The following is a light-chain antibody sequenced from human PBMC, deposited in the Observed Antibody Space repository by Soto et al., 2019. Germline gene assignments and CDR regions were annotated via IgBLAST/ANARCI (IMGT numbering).Light chain of an antibody. CDR1: SSDVGGYDY. V-gene: IGLV2-14*01. Sequence: QSALTHSASVSGCPGQSITIPCTGTSSDVGGYDYVSCYQQHPGKVPKLIIYEVIKRPSGVSHRFSGSKSGNTASLTISGLQTEDEADYYCSSYTTRSALVFGGGTKVTVL. J-gene: IGLJ2*01. CDR3: SSYTTRSALV. CDR2: EVI.